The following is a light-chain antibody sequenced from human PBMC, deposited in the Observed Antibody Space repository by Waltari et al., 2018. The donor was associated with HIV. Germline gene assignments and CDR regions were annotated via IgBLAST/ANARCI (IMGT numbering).Light chain of an antibody. CDR3: AAWADSLNGPV. Sequence: QSVLIQPPSASGTPGQRVSISCSGSHSNIGRNTVQWYQYIPGTAPKLLIYNNNQRPSGVPDRFSGSKSGTSASLAISGLQSEDEADYFCAAWADSLNGPVFGGGTKLTVL. CDR2: NNN. J-gene: IGLJ3*02. CDR1: HSNIGRNT. V-gene: IGLV1-44*01.